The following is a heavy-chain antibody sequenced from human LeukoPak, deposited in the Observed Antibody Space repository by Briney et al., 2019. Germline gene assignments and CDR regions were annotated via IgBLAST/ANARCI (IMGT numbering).Heavy chain of an antibody. CDR1: GFTFSSYS. J-gene: IGHJ4*02. Sequence: GGSLRLSCAASGFTFSSYSMNWVRQAPGKGLEWVSSISSSSSYIYYADSVKGRFTISRDNAKNSLYLQMNSLRAEDTAVYYCARYYYGSGSYFLHFDYWGQGTLVTVSS. D-gene: IGHD3-10*01. CDR3: ARYYYGSGSYFLHFDY. V-gene: IGHV3-21*01. CDR2: ISSSSSYI.